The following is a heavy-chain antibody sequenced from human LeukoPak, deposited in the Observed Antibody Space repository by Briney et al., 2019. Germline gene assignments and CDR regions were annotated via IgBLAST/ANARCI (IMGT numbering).Heavy chain of an antibody. V-gene: IGHV3-21*01. CDR3: ARADIVATFYYYYGMDV. CDR2: ISSSSSYI. CDR1: GFTFSSYS. D-gene: IGHD5-12*01. Sequence: PGGSLRLSCAASGFTFSSYSMNWVRQAPGKGLEWVSSISSSSSYIYYAGSVKGRFTISRDNAKNSLYLQMNSLRAEDTAVYYCARADIVATFYYYYGMDVWGQGTTVTVSS. J-gene: IGHJ6*02.